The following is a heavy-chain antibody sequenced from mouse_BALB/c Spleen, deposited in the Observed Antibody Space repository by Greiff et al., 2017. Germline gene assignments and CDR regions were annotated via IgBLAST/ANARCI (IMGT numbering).Heavy chain of an antibody. CDR3: STGSPLFDY. CDR1: GFNIKDYY. D-gene: IGHD1-1*02. J-gene: IGHJ2*01. V-gene: IGHV14-4*02. CDR2: IDPENGDT. Sequence: VQLQQSGAELVRSGASVKLSCTASGFNIKDYYMHWVKQRPEQGLEWIGWIDPENGDTEYAPKFQGKATMTADTSSNTAYLQLSSLTSEDTAVYYCSTGSPLFDYWGQGTTLTVSS.